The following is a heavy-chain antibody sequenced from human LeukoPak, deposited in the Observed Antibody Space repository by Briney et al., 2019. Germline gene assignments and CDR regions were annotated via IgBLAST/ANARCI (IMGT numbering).Heavy chain of an antibody. CDR2: ISYDGSNK. J-gene: IGHJ3*02. D-gene: IGHD3-22*01. CDR3: ARDNVVEYYYDSSGYPAHDAFDI. Sequence: GGSLRLSCAASGFTFSSYAMHWVRQAPGKGLEWVAVISYDGSNKYYADSVKGRFTISRDNSKNTLYLQMNSLRAEDTAVYYCARDNVVEYYYDSSGYPAHDAFDIWGQGTMVTVSS. V-gene: IGHV3-30-3*01. CDR1: GFTFSSYA.